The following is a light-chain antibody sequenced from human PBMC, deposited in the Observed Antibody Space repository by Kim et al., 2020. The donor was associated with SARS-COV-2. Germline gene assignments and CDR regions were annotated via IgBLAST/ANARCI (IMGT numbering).Light chain of an antibody. CDR1: QRISSY. CDR2: GAS. Sequence: ASVGDSVTITCRTSQRISSYVNWYQHKPGKAPKRLIFGASTLQSGVPSRFSGSGSGTDFTLTISSLQPEDLATYYCQQSQTAPYTFGQGTKVDIK. CDR3: QQSQTAPYT. J-gene: IGKJ2*01. V-gene: IGKV1-39*01.